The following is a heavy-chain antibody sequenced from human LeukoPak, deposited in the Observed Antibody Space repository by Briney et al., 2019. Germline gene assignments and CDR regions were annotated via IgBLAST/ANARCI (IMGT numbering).Heavy chain of an antibody. J-gene: IGHJ4*02. D-gene: IGHD4-17*01. Sequence: GESLKISCMGSGYRFANYWIDWVRQMPGKGLEWMGIIYPDDSETRYSPSFQGQVTISADKSISTAYLQWNSLKASDTAMYYCARSVNYFDYWGQGTLVTVSS. V-gene: IGHV5-51*01. CDR2: IYPDDSET. CDR1: GYRFANYW. CDR3: ARSVNYFDY.